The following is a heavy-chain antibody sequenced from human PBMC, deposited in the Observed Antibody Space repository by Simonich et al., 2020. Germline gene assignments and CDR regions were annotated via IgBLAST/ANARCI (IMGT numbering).Heavy chain of an antibody. D-gene: IGHD1-26*01. V-gene: IGHV3-23*01. CDR3: AKDSSLVGATDWFDP. CDR1: GFTFSSYA. J-gene: IGHJ5*02. CDR2: IRGSGGRT. Sequence: EVQLLESGGGLVQPGGSLRLSCAASGFTFSSYAMSWVRQAPGKGLGEISAIRGSGGRTYYAATVKCRFTISRDNSKNTRYLQMNSLRAEDTAVYYCAKDSSLVGATDWFDPWGQGTLVTVSS.